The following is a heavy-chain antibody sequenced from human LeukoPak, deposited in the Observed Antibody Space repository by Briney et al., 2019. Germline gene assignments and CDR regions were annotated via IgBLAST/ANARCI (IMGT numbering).Heavy chain of an antibody. J-gene: IGHJ3*01. D-gene: IGHD1-26*01. CDR3: ASWDLPF. V-gene: IGHV3-23*01. Sequence: TGGSLRLSCAASGFNFGIYDMGWVRQAPGKGLEWVSGIRASGATYYADSVRGRFTVSRHNSNNTLFLQLNNVRAEDTAIFYCASWDLPFWGQGTVVSVSS. CDR1: GFNFGIYD. CDR2: IRASGAT.